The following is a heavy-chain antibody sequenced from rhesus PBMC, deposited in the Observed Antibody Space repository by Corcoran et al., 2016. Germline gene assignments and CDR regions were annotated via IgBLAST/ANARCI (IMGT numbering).Heavy chain of an antibody. J-gene: IGHJ6*01. CDR3: ATAVNEYSNRPYGLDS. D-gene: IGHD4-23*01. V-gene: IGHV1-111*02. CDR1: GYTFTDYY. Sequence: EVQLVQSGAEVKKPGASVKISCKASGYTFTDYYLHWVRQAPGKGLEWMGRVDPEDGEAINASKIQDRVNITADTSTDTADMELSSLRSEDTAVYYCATAVNEYSNRPYGLDSWGQGVVVTVSS. CDR2: VDPEDGEA.